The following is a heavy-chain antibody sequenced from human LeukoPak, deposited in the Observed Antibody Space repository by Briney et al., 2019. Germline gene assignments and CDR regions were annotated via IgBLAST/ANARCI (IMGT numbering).Heavy chain of an antibody. V-gene: IGHV3-23*01. D-gene: IGHD3-22*01. J-gene: IGHJ4*02. CDR1: GFTFSSYA. CDR3: AKDLLDSSGSHPLY. Sequence: PGGSLRLSCAASGFTFSSYAMSWVRQAPGKGLEWVSAISGSGGSTYYADSVKGRFTISRDNSKNTLYLQMNSLRAEDTAVYYCAKDLLDSSGSHPLYWGQGTLVTVSS. CDR2: ISGSGGST.